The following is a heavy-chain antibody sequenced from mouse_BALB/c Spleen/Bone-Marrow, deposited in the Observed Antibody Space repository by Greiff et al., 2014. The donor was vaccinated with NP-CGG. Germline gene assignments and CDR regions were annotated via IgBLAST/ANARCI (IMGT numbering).Heavy chain of an antibody. CDR1: GFLLTTYG. V-gene: IGHV2-2*02. J-gene: IGHJ2*01. Sequence: QVQLQESGPCLVQPSQSLFITCTVSGFLLTTYGGHWVRQSPGKGLEWLGVIWSGGSTDYNAAFISRLSISKDNSKSQVFFKMNSLQANDTAIYYCARNHRGYYFDYWGQGTTLTVSS. CDR2: IWSGGST. D-gene: IGHD3-1*01. CDR3: ARNHRGYYFDY.